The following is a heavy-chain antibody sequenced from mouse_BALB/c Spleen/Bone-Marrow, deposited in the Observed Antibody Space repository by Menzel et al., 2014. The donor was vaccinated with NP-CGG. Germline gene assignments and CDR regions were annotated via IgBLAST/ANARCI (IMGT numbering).Heavy chain of an antibody. Sequence: VQLKDSGGGLVQPGGSLKLSCAASGFDFSRYWMSWVRPAPGKGLEWIGEINPDSSTINYTPSLKDKFIISRVNAKNTLYLQKSKVRSEDTALYYCTRLHYYGYSAYWGQGTLVTVST. J-gene: IGHJ3*01. CDR2: INPDSSTI. V-gene: IGHV4-1*02. D-gene: IGHD1-2*01. CDR3: TRLHYYGYSAY. CDR1: GFDFSRYW.